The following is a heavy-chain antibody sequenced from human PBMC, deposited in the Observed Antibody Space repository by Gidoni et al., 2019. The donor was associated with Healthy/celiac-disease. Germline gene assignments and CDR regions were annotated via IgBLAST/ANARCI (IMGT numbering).Heavy chain of an antibody. CDR2: IWYDGSNK. V-gene: IGHV3-33*01. CDR1: GFPFSSYG. D-gene: IGHD6-13*01. J-gene: IGHJ2*01. CDR3: ARGEQQLVSRYFDL. Sequence: QVQLVESGGGVVQPGRSLRLPCAASGFPFSSYGMHWVRQAPGKGLEWVAVIWYDGSNKDYADSVKGRFTISRDNSKNTLYLQMNSLRAEDTAVYYCARGEQQLVSRYFDLWGRGTLVTVSS.